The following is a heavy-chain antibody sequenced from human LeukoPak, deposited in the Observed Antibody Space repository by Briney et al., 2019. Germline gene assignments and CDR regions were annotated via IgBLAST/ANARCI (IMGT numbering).Heavy chain of an antibody. CDR1: GFTFSSYG. V-gene: IGHV3-9*01. J-gene: IGHJ4*02. CDR3: AKDILLQRDYDSSGYYDY. Sequence: PGGSLRLSCAASGFTFSSYGMHRVRQAPGKGLEWVSGISWNSGSIGYADSVKGRFTISRDNAKNSLYLQMNSLRAEDTALYYCAKDILLQRDYDSSGYYDYWGQGTLVTVSS. CDR2: ISWNSGSI. D-gene: IGHD3-22*01.